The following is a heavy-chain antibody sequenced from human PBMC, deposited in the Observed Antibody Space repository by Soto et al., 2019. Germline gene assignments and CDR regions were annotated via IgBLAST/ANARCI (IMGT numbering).Heavy chain of an antibody. Sequence: GGSLRLSCAASGFTFSSCAMGWVRQAPGKGLEWVSDIINSGGSTYYADSVKGRFTISRDNSKSTLYLQMNSLRAEDTALYFCAKSLVFIGAIVTLLDSWGQGTQVTVSS. D-gene: IGHD6-6*01. CDR2: IINSGGST. J-gene: IGHJ4*02. V-gene: IGHV3-23*01. CDR3: AKSLVFIGAIVTLLDS. CDR1: GFTFSSCA.